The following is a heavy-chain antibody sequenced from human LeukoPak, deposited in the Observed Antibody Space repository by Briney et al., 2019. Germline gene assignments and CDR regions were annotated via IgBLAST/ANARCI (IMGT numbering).Heavy chain of an antibody. Sequence: SETLSLTYAVYGGSFSGYYWSWIRQPPGKGLEWIGEINHSGSTNYNPSLKSRVTISVDTSKNQFSLKLSSVTAADTAVYYCARGQTAMVRFVYWGQGTLVTVSS. CDR3: ARGQTAMVRFVY. CDR1: GGSFSGYY. D-gene: IGHD5-18*01. CDR2: INHSGST. V-gene: IGHV4-34*01. J-gene: IGHJ4*02.